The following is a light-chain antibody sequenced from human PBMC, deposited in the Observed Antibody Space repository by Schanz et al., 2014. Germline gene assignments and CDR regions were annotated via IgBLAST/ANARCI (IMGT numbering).Light chain of an antibody. CDR1: QSVTSTS. Sequence: DIVLTQFPDTLSLSPGERATLSCRASQSVTSTSLAWYQQKPGQAPRLLISGASSRATGIPARFSGSGSGTDFTLTISRLEPEDFAVYYCQQYGSSPPEYTFGQGTKLEIK. CDR2: GAS. CDR3: QQYGSSPPEYT. V-gene: IGKV3-20*01. J-gene: IGKJ2*01.